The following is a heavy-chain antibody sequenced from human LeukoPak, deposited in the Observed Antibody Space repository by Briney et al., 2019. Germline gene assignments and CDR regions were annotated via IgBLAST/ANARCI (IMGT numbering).Heavy chain of an antibody. V-gene: IGHV4-59*01. CDR3: ARGGYSYGYLFDY. Sequence: SETLSLTCTVSGGSISSYYWSWIRQPPGKGLEWIGYIYYSGSTNYNPSLKSRVTISVDTSKNQFSLKLSSVTAADTAVYYCARGGYSYGYLFDYWGQGTLVTVSS. CDR1: GGSISSYY. J-gene: IGHJ4*02. D-gene: IGHD5-18*01. CDR2: IYYSGST.